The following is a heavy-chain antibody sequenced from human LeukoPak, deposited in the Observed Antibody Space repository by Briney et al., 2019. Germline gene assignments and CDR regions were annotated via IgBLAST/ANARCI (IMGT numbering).Heavy chain of an antibody. CDR3: ASPAVVKGWWYFDL. Sequence: SETLSLTCTVSGGSISSGGYYWSWIRQHPGKGLEWIGYIYYSGSTYYNPSLKSRVTISVDTSKNQLSLKLSSVTAADTAVYYCASPAVVKGWWYFDLWGRGTLVTVSS. J-gene: IGHJ2*01. D-gene: IGHD3-22*01. CDR2: IYYSGST. CDR1: GGSISSGGYY. V-gene: IGHV4-61*08.